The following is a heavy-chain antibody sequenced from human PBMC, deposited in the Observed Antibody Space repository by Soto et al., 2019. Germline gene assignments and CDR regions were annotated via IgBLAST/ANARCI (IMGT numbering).Heavy chain of an antibody. CDR2: IYPGDSDT. V-gene: IGHV5-51*01. D-gene: IGHD5-12*01. J-gene: IGHJ4*02. CDR3: ARQPVEMATTYYFDY. CDR1: GYSFTSYL. Sequence: GESLKISCKGSGYSFTSYLIGWVRQMPGKGLEWMGIIYPGDSDTRYSPSFQGQVTISADKSISTAYLQWSSLKASDTAMYYCARQPVEMATTYYFDYWGQGTLVTVSS.